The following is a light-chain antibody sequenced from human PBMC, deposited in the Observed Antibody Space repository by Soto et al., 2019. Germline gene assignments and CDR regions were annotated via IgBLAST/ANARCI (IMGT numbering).Light chain of an antibody. CDR1: QGISSY. J-gene: IGKJ4*01. CDR3: QQYYSYPPT. V-gene: IGKV1-8*01. Sequence: AIRMTQSPSSFSASTGDGVTITCRASQGISSYLAWYQQKPGKAPKLLIYAASTLQSGVPSRFSGSGSGTDFTLTISCLQSEDFATYYCQQYYSYPPTFGGGTKVDIK. CDR2: AAS.